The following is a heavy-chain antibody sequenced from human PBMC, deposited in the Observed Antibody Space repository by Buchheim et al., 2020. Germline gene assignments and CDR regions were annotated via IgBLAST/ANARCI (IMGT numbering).Heavy chain of an antibody. J-gene: IGHJ6*02. CDR1: GFTFDNFA. V-gene: IGHV3-23*01. CDR2: ISSRGTST. CDR3: AKDQMGNYYVGMDA. D-gene: IGHD3-16*01. Sequence: EVQLLESGGGLVHPGGSLRLSCAASGFTFDNFAMSWVRQAPGKGLEWVSGISSRGTSTYDAESVKGRFSLSRDNCKKTLYREMDSLRAEDSAVYYCAKDQMGNYYVGMDAWGQGTT.